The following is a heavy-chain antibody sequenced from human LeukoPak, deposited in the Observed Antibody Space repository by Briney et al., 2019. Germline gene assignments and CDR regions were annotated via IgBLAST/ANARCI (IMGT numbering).Heavy chain of an antibody. V-gene: IGHV4-61*02. Sequence: PSETLSLTCTVSGGSISSGSYYWSWIRQPAGKGLEWIGRIYTSGSTNYNPSLKSRVTISVDTSKNQFSLKLSSVTAADTAVYYCARHQSWYKVVWAFDIWGQGTMVTVSS. D-gene: IGHD6-13*01. CDR1: GGSISSGSYY. CDR2: IYTSGST. CDR3: ARHQSWYKVVWAFDI. J-gene: IGHJ3*02.